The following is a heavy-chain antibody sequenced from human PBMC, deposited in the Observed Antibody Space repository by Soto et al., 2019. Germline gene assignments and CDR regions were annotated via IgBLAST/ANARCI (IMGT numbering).Heavy chain of an antibody. CDR1: GGSISSYY. Sequence: SETLSLTCTVSGGSISSYYWSWIRQPPGKGLEWIGYIYYSGSTNYNPSLKSRVTISVDTSKNQFSLKLSSVTAADTAVYYCAKTAAKYSSSSGFDYWGQGTLVTVSS. CDR3: AKTAAKYSSSSGFDY. CDR2: IYYSGST. D-gene: IGHD6-6*01. V-gene: IGHV4-59*01. J-gene: IGHJ4*02.